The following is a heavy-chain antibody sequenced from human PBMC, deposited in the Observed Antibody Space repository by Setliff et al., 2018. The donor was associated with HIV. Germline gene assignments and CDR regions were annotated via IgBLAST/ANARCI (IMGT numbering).Heavy chain of an antibody. CDR2: INTETGNP. J-gene: IGHJ4*02. Sequence: ASVKVSCKASGYTLTTFGISWVRQARGQGLEWMGWINTETGNPMYAQGFRGRFVFSLDTSVSTAYPQITSLKTEDTAMYYCARVGSYWSTFDYWGQGALVTVSS. CDR1: GYTLTTFG. V-gene: IGHV7-4-1*02. D-gene: IGHD1-26*01. CDR3: ARVGSYWSTFDY.